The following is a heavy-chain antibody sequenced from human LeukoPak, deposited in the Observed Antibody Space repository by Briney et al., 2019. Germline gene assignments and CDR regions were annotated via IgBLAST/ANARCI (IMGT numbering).Heavy chain of an antibody. CDR1: GFMFSSYE. J-gene: IGHJ4*02. CDR3: ARDYYDSSGYYPWGY. Sequence: GGSLRLSCAASGFMFSSYEMNWVRQAPGKGLEWVSYIRSRGGTIYYADSVKGRFTISRDKAKNSLYLEMNSLRAEDTAVYYCARDYYDSSGYYPWGYWGQGTLVTVSS. V-gene: IGHV3-48*03. CDR2: IRSRGGTI. D-gene: IGHD3-22*01.